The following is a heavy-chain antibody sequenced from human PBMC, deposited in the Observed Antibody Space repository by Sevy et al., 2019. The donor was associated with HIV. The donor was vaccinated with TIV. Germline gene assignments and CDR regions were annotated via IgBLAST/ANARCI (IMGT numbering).Heavy chain of an antibody. V-gene: IGHV4-30-2*01. Sequence: SETLSLTCAVSGDSIRSGGYSWSWIRQPPGKGLEWIGYIYHTGSTNYSPSLKSRVTISVDRSKNHFSLELRSVTAADTDVYYCARHSGQWLVSWYFDLWGRGTLVTVSS. CDR1: GDSIRSGGYS. J-gene: IGHJ2*01. D-gene: IGHD6-19*01. CDR3: ARHSGQWLVSWYFDL. CDR2: IYHTGST.